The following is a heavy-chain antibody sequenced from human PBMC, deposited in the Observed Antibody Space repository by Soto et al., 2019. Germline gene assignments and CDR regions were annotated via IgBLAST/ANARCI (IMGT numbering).Heavy chain of an antibody. CDR1: GGSVSSGSYY. J-gene: IGHJ4*02. CDR2: IHYSGST. Sequence: PSETLSLTCTVSGGSVSSGSYYWSWIRQPPGKGLEWIGYIHYSGSTNYNPSLKSRVTISVDTSKNQFSLKLSSVTAADTAVYYCARDRAGATDYWGQGTLVTVSS. CDR3: ARDRAGATDY. D-gene: IGHD1-26*01. V-gene: IGHV4-61*01.